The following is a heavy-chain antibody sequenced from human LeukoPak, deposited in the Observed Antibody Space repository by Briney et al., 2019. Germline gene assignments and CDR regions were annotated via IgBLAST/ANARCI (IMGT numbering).Heavy chain of an antibody. CDR1: GFTFNRCW. J-gene: IGHJ4*02. CDR2: ISSSSSTI. CDR3: ARDRTDGYYDILTGPVSDEIDY. Sequence: GGSLRLSCVVSGFTFNRCWMNWVRQAPGKGLEWVSYISSSSSTIYYADSVKGRFTISRDNAKNSLYLQMNSLRAEDTAVYYCARDRTDGYYDILTGPVSDEIDYWGQGTLVTVSS. V-gene: IGHV3-48*01. D-gene: IGHD3-9*01.